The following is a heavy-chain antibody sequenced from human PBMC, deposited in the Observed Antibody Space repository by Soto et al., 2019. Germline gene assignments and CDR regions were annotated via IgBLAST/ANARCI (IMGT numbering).Heavy chain of an antibody. CDR3: ARARVSGPIDY. CDR1: GFTFSGNY. D-gene: IGHD3-3*01. V-gene: IGHV3-53*04. CDR2: IYSGGST. Sequence: EVQLVESGGGLFQPGGSLSPSCAPLGFTFSGNYMSWVGQAPGKGLEWVSVIYSGGSTYYADSVKGRFTISRHNSKNTLYLQMNSLRAEDTAVYYCARARVSGPIDYWGQGTLVTVSS. J-gene: IGHJ4*02.